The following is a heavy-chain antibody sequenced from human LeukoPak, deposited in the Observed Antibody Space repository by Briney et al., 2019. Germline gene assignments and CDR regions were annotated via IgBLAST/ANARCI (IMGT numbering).Heavy chain of an antibody. D-gene: IGHD5-12*01. CDR2: VYYSGPN. V-gene: IGHV4-39*01. CDR3: VRQSGYKNWLRFFFDY. CDR1: GGSISSDSHY. Sequence: SETLSLTCTVSGGSISSDSHYWGWIRQPPGRGLEWIGSVYYSGPNYDNPSLQSRVAVSVDTSKNQFSLKMSSVTAADTAVYYCVRQSGYKNWLRFFFDYWSRGTLVTVSS. J-gene: IGHJ4*02.